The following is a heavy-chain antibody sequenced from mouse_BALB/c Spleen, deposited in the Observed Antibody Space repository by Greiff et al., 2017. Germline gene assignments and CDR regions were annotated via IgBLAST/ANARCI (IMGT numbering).Heavy chain of an antibody. V-gene: IGHV1-69*02. CDR1: GYTFTSYW. D-gene: IGHD1-1*01. Sequence: QVQLQQPGAELVRPGASVKLSCKASGYTFTSYWINWVKQRPGQGLEWIGNIYPSDSYTNYNQKFKDKATLTVDKSSSTAYMQLSSPTSEDSAVYYCTRHGEFIYAMDYWGQGTSVTVSS. CDR3: TRHGEFIYAMDY. CDR2: IYPSDSYT. J-gene: IGHJ4*01.